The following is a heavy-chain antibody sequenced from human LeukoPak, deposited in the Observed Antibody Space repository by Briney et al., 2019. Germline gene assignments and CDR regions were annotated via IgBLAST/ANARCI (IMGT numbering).Heavy chain of an antibody. CDR3: ARYVFRNYYDSSGYYLDY. D-gene: IGHD3-22*01. V-gene: IGHV4-4*02. CDR1: GGSISSSNW. J-gene: IGHJ4*02. Sequence: SETLSLTCAVSGGSISSSNWWSWVRQPPGKGLEWIGEIYHSGSTNYNPSLKSRVTISVDKSKNQFSLKLSSVTAADTAVYYCARYVFRNYYDSSGYYLDYWGQGTLVTVPS. CDR2: IYHSGST.